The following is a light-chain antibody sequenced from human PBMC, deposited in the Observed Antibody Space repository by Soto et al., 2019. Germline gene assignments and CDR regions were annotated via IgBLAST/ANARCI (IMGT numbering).Light chain of an antibody. CDR1: QTIDNT. J-gene: IGKJ1*01. V-gene: IGKV3-15*01. Sequence: EIVMTPSPATLSLSPVERATLSCRASQTIDNTLAWYQRKPGQTPRLLIYDASTRATDIPARFSGSGSGTEFTLTISSLQSEDFAVYYCQQYNNWPPGMFGQGTKVDIK. CDR3: QQYNNWPPGM. CDR2: DAS.